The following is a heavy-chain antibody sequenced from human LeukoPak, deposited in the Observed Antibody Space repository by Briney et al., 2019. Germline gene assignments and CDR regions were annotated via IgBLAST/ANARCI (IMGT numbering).Heavy chain of an antibody. CDR1: GFTFSSYG. D-gene: IGHD3-10*01. V-gene: IGHV3-30*18. CDR2: ISYDGSNK. Sequence: GGSLRLPCAASGFTFSSYGMHWVRQAPGKGLEWVAVISYDGSNKYYSDSVRGRFTISRDNSKNTLYLQMNSLRAEDTAVYYCAKVMGRRLLWFGDGNYFDYWGQGTLVTVSS. CDR3: AKVMGRRLLWFGDGNYFDY. J-gene: IGHJ4*02.